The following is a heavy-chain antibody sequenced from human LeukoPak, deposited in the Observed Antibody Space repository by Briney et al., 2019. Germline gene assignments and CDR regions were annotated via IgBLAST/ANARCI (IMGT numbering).Heavy chain of an antibody. D-gene: IGHD6-13*01. J-gene: IGHJ4*02. V-gene: IGHV3-23*01. Sequence: GGSLRLSCAASGFTFSSYAMSWVRQAPGKGLEWVSAISGSGGSTYYADSVKGRFTISRDNSKNTLYLQMNSLRAEDTAVYYCAKSALKGTAAAGTWYFDYWGQGTLVTVSS. CDR2: ISGSGGST. CDR3: AKSALKGTAAAGTWYFDY. CDR1: GFTFSSYA.